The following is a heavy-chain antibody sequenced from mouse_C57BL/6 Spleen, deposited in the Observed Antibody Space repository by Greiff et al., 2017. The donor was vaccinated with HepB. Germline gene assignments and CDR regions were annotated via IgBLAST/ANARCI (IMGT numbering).Heavy chain of an antibody. V-gene: IGHV1-19*01. Sequence: EVKLMESGPVLVKPGASVKMSCKASGYTFTDYYMNWVKQSHGKSLEWIGVINPYNGGTSYNQKFKGKATLTVDKSSSTAYMELNSLTSEDSAVYYCARGGRSYGFAMDYWGQGTSVTVSS. CDR3: ARGGRSYGFAMDY. J-gene: IGHJ4*01. CDR1: GYTFTDYY. D-gene: IGHD1-1*01. CDR2: INPYNGGT.